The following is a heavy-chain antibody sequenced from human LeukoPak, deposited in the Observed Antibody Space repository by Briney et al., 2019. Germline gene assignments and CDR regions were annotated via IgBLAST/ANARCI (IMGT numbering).Heavy chain of an antibody. CDR3: SRGGDASKAGKY. J-gene: IGHJ4*02. CDR2: INHSGIT. D-gene: IGHD3-10*01. V-gene: IGHV4-34*01. CDR1: GGSFIDYS. Sequence: SETLSLTCSVYGGSFIDYSWSWIRQPPGKGLERIGEINHSGITNYNPSLESRTIISVDASKNQFSLILNSVTAADTALYFCSRGGDASKAGKYWGQGALVTVSS.